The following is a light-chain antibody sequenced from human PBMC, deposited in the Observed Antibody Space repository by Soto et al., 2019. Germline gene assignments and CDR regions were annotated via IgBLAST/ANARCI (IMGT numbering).Light chain of an antibody. CDR3: QQRSNWHRT. CDR2: EAS. Sequence: IVLTQSPATLSWSAGDKATLSCRARQSVSSYLAWYQQKPGQAPRLLIYEASNRATGIPARFSGSGSGAAFTIHISSLGPQDFSAYYCQQRSNWHRTFGQGTKVELK. V-gene: IGKV3-11*01. J-gene: IGKJ1*01. CDR1: QSVSSY.